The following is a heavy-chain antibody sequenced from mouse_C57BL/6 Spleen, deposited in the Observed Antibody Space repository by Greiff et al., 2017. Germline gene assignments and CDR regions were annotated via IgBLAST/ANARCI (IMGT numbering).Heavy chain of an antibody. CDR3: AREGSYDYPYFDY. Sequence: VQLQQSGAELVKPGASVKISCKASGYAFSSYWMNWVKQRPGQGLEWIGQIYPGDGDTNYNGKFKGKATLTADKSSSTAYMQLSSLTSEDSAVYVCAREGSYDYPYFDYWGQGTTLTVSS. CDR1: GYAFSSYW. CDR2: IYPGDGDT. D-gene: IGHD2-4*01. J-gene: IGHJ2*01. V-gene: IGHV1-80*01.